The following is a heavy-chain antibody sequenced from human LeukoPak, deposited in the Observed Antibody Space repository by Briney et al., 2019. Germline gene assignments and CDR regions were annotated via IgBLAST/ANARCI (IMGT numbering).Heavy chain of an antibody. V-gene: IGHV4-34*01. J-gene: IGHJ6*03. CDR2: INHSGST. CDR1: GGSFSGYY. CDR3: AGSKGLYCYYMDV. Sequence: PSETLSLTCAVYGGSFSGYYWSWIRQPPGKGLEWIGEINHSGSTNYNPSLKSRVTISVDTSKNQFSLKLSSVTAADTAVYYCAGSKGLYCYYMDVWGKGTTVTISS.